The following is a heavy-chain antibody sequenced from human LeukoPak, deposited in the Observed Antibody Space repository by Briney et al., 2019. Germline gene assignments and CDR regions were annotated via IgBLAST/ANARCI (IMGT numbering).Heavy chain of an antibody. D-gene: IGHD5-24*01. Sequence: SVKVSCKASGGTFSSYAISWVRQAPGQGLEWMGGIISIFGTANYAQRFQGRVTITADESTSTAYMELSSLRSEDTAVYYCARDRGDGFNFEYWGQGTLVTVSS. CDR1: GGTFSSYA. CDR3: ARDRGDGFNFEY. V-gene: IGHV1-69*01. CDR2: IISIFGTA. J-gene: IGHJ4*02.